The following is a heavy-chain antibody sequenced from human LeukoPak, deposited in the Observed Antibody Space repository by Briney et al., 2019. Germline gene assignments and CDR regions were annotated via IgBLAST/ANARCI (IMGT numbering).Heavy chain of an antibody. Sequence: QPGGSLRLSCAASGFTFNTYGMIWLRQAPGKGLEWVSYISSSGSTITYADSVKGRFTIFRDNAKNSLYLQMSSLRAEDTAVYYCARETLGIDYWGQGTLVTVSS. CDR2: ISSSGSTI. CDR3: ARETLGIDY. D-gene: IGHD6-13*01. V-gene: IGHV3-48*01. J-gene: IGHJ4*02. CDR1: GFTFNTYG.